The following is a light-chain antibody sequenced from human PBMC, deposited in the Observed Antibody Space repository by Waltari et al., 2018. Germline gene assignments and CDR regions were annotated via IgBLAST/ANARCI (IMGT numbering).Light chain of an antibody. CDR3: LQDYNYPLT. J-gene: IGKJ4*01. CDR2: AS. V-gene: IGKV1-6*01. CDR1: QGIRTE. Sequence: AIQMTQSPSSLSAYVGDRVTITCRASQGIRTELGWYQQIPGTAPTLLIYASTLEFGVPSRFSGSGSGTDFSLTIDGLQPEDFATYYCLQDYNYPLTFGGGTKVEIK.